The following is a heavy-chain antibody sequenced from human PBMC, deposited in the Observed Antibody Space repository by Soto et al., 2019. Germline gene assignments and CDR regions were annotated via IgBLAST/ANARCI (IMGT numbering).Heavy chain of an antibody. V-gene: IGHV4-59*01. CDR1: GGSISSYY. D-gene: IGHD2-2*01. Sequence: SETLSLTCTVSGGSISSYYWSWIRQPPGKGLEWIGYIYYSGSTNYNPSLKSRVTISVDTSKNQFSLKLSSVTAADTAVYYCARASRIVVVPAAMAGWFDPWGQGTLVTVSS. CDR2: IYYSGST. CDR3: ARASRIVVVPAAMAGWFDP. J-gene: IGHJ5*02.